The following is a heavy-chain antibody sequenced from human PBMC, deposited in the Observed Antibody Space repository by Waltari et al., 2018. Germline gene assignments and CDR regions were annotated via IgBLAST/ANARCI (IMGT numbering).Heavy chain of an antibody. D-gene: IGHD5-12*01. CDR2: VYKSGRT. Sequence: QVHLQESGPGLVKPSQTLSLPCNVSGASLSSGSHFWTWIRQPAGKGLEWIGRVYKSGRTTSNPSLKSPVTISVDTSKNQFSLEMTSVTAADTATYYCVRGDMATKYDSWGRGILVTVSS. V-gene: IGHV4-61*02. CDR1: GASLSSGSHF. J-gene: IGHJ5*01. CDR3: VRGDMATKYDS.